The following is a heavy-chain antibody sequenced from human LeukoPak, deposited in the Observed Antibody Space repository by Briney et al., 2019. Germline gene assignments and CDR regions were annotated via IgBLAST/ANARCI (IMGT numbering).Heavy chain of an antibody. CDR2: INEDGSKK. J-gene: IGHJ4*02. Sequence: GGSLRLSCAASGFAFSDYWMSWVRQAPGKGLEWVANINEDGSKKHYLDSVEGRFTISRDNAKNSLYLQMNSLRAEDTAVFYCAREKYRGARNSNYFDYWGQGTLVTVSS. CDR3: AREKYRGARNSNYFDY. V-gene: IGHV3-7*03. CDR1: GFAFSDYW. D-gene: IGHD4-23*01.